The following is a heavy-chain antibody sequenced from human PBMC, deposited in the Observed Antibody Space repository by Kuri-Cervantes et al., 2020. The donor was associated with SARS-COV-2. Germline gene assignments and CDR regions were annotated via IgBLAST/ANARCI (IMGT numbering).Heavy chain of an antibody. CDR1: GGTFSSYA. D-gene: IGHD5-12*01. CDR2: IIPILGIA. Sequence: SVKVSCKASGGTFSSYAISWVRQAPGQGLEWMGRIIPILGIANYAQKFQGRVTITADTSTDTAYMELSSLRSEDTAVYYCATGGTYSGYAGGGIDVWGQGTTVTVSS. J-gene: IGHJ6*02. CDR3: ATGGTYSGYAGGGIDV. V-gene: IGHV1-69*04.